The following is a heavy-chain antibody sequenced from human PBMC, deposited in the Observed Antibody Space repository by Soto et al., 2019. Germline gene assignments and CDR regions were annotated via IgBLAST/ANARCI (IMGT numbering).Heavy chain of an antibody. J-gene: IGHJ4*02. Sequence: SETLSLTCTVSGGSISSGGYYWSWIRQHPGKGLEWIGYIYYTGSTYYNPSLKSRITISVDTSKNQFSLKLSSVTAADTAVYYCARVKYYYDSSGYFGAPFDYWRQGTLVT. CDR2: IYYTGST. V-gene: IGHV4-31*03. CDR3: ARVKYYYDSSGYFGAPFDY. CDR1: GGSISSGGYY. D-gene: IGHD3-22*01.